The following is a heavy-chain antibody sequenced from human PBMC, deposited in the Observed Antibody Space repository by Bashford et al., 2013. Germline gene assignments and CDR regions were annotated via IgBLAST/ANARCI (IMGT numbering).Heavy chain of an antibody. CDR3: ARVVKGVIAAGHYYYYGMDV. D-gene: IGHD3-16*02. Sequence: ASVKVSCKASGYTFTSYGISWVRQAPGQGLEWMGWISAYNGNTNYAQKLQGRVTMTTDTSTSTAYMELRSLRSDDTAVYYCARVVKGVIAAGHYYYYGMDVWGQGTTVTVSS. V-gene: IGHV1-18*01. CDR1: GYTFTSYG. CDR2: ISAYNGNT. J-gene: IGHJ6*02.